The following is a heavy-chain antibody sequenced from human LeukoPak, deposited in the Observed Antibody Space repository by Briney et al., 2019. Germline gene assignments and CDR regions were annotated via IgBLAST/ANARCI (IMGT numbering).Heavy chain of an antibody. CDR3: ARVKGDWEEYYYDSSGYYYGY. D-gene: IGHD3-22*01. V-gene: IGHV1-18*01. CDR1: GYTFTSYG. J-gene: IGHJ4*02. Sequence: GASVKVSCKASGYTFTSYGISWVRQAPGQGLEWMGWISAYNGNTNYAQKLQGRVTMTRSTSISTAYMELSSLRFEDTAVYYCARVKGDWEEYYYDSSGYYYGYWGQGTLVTASS. CDR2: ISAYNGNT.